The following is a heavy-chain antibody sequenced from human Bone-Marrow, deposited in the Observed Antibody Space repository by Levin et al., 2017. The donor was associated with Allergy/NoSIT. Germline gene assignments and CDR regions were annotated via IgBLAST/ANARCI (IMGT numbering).Heavy chain of an antibody. Sequence: PGGSLRLSCAASSNAWMTWVRQAPGKGLEWVGRIKGKNDGGKADYAAPVKGRFTISRDDSKDMLYLHMNSLKTEDTAVYYCLTEQRDSSGWYGTFDIWGQGRMVTVSS. D-gene: IGHD6-19*01. CDR1: SNAW. V-gene: IGHV3-15*01. CDR2: IKGKNDGGKA. CDR3: LTEQRDSSGWYGTFDI. J-gene: IGHJ3*02.